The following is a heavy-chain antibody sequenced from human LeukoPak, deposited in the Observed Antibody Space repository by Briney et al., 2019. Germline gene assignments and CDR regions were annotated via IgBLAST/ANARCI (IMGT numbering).Heavy chain of an antibody. J-gene: IGHJ3*02. CDR2: INPNSGGT. D-gene: IGHD4-17*01. V-gene: IGHV1-2*02. CDR3: ARDYGDYLPGDDAFDI. CDR1: GYTFTGHY. Sequence: GASVKVSCKASGYTFTGHYMHWVRQAPGQGLEWMGWINPNSGGTNYAQKFQGRVTMTRDTSISTAYMELSRLRSDDTAVYYCARDYGDYLPGDDAFDIWGQRTMVTVSS.